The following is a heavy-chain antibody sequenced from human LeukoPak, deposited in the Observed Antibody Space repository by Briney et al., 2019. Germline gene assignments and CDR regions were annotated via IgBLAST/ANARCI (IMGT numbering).Heavy chain of an antibody. Sequence: ASVKVSCKASGGTFTSYDINWVRQATGQGLEWMGWMNPNSGNTGYAQKFQGRVTITRNTSISTAYMELSSLRSEDTAVYYCARVVTAMDHFDYWGQGTLVTVSS. D-gene: IGHD2-21*02. J-gene: IGHJ4*02. CDR1: GGTFTSYD. V-gene: IGHV1-8*03. CDR2: MNPNSGNT. CDR3: ARVVTAMDHFDY.